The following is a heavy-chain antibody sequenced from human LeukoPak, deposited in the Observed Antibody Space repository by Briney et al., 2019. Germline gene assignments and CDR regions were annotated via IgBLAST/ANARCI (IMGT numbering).Heavy chain of an antibody. V-gene: IGHV1-2*06. CDR1: GYRFSGYY. D-gene: IGHD2-15*01. CDR3: AREGCSGRSCPVGALDV. CDR2: INPVNGDT. Sequence: GASVKVSCKTSGYRFSGYYMHWVRQAPGQGLEWMGRINPVNGDTPSAQKLQGRVAMTLDTSINTAYMELSSLTSDDTAVYYCAREGCSGRSCPVGALDVWGQGTVVIVSS. J-gene: IGHJ3*01.